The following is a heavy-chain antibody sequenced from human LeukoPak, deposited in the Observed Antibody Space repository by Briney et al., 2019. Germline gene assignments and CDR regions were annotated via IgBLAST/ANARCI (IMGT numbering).Heavy chain of an antibody. J-gene: IGHJ6*02. CDR2: IYSGGST. CDR3: ARDVTMVRGAQDYYGMNV. D-gene: IGHD3-10*01. V-gene: IGHV3-53*01. Sequence: GGSLRLSCAASGFTFSSYSMNWVRQAPGKGLEWVSVIYSGGSTYYVDSVKGRFTISRDNSKNTLYLQMNSLRAEDTAVYFCARDVTMVRGAQDYYGMNVWGQGTTVTVSS. CDR1: GFTFSSYS.